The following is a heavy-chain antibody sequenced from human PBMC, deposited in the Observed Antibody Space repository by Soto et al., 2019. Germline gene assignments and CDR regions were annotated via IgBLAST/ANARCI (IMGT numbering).Heavy chain of an antibody. CDR1: EFTFSDHA. CDR3: ARDPGNGYCSGGYCYALDF. J-gene: IGHJ4*02. V-gene: IGHV3-30-3*01. CDR2: LTYDGSHN. Sequence: QVQLVESGGGVVQPGRSLRLSCTASEFTFSDHAMHWVRQAPGKGLEWVALLTYDGSHNYYADSLRGRFTISRDNSRNTLFLKMNSLRAEDTAVYYCARDPGNGYCSGGYCYALDFWGQGTLVTVSS. D-gene: IGHD2-15*01.